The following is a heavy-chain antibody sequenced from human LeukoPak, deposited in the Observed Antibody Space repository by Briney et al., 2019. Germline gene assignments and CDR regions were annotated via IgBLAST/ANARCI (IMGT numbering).Heavy chain of an antibody. V-gene: IGHV4-34*01. CDR1: GGSFSGYY. D-gene: IGHD3-3*01. CDR2: INHSGST. J-gene: IGHJ5*02. CDR3: ARSRYYDFWSGYYPFDP. Sequence: KSSETLSLTCAVYGGSFSGYYWSWIRQPSGKGLEWIGEINHSGSTNYNPSLKSRVTISVDTSKNQFSLKLSSVTAADTAVYYCARSRYYDFWSGYYPFDPWGQGTLVTVSS.